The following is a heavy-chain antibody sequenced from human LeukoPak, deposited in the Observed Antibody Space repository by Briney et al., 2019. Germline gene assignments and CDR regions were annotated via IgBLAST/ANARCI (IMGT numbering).Heavy chain of an antibody. V-gene: IGHV4-34*01. J-gene: IGHJ4*02. CDR1: GGSFSGYY. CDR2: INHSGST. CDR3: ARVSPYYYDSSGYYFDS. D-gene: IGHD3-22*01. Sequence: SETLSLTCAVYGGSFSGYYWSWIRQPPGKGLEWIGEINHSGSTNYNPSLKSRVTMSVDTSKNQFSLRLSSVTAADTAVYYCARVSPYYYDSSGYYFDSWGQGTLVTVSS.